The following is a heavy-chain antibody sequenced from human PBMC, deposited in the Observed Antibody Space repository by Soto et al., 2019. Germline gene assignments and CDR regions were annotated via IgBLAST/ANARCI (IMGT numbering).Heavy chain of an antibody. CDR1: GFTFSSYG. D-gene: IGHD6-19*01. CDR2: ISYDGSNK. V-gene: IGHV3-30*18. J-gene: IGHJ4*02. CDR3: AKDPLQAVAGLGGFDY. Sequence: GGSLRLSCAASGFTFSSYGMHWVRQAPGKGLEWVAVISYDGSNKYYADSVKGRFTISRDNSKNTLYLQMNSLRAEDTAVYYCAKDPLQAVAGLGGFDYWGQGTLVTVSS.